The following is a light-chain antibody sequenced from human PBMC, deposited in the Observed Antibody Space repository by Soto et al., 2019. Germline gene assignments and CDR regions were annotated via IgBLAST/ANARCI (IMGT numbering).Light chain of an antibody. CDR2: RGT. V-gene: IGLV3-9*01. J-gene: IGLJ3*02. CDR3: QVWDSSTVV. CDR1: NIGSKN. Sequence: SYALTQPLSVSVALGQTARIACGGNNIGSKNVHWYQQKPGQAPLLVIYRGTNRPSGIPERFSGSTSGNAATLTISRAQAGDEVDYYCQVWDSSTVVFGGGTKVTVL.